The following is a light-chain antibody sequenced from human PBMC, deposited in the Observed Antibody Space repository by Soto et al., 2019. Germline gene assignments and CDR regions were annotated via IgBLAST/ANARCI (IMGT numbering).Light chain of an antibody. J-gene: IGKJ2*01. V-gene: IGKV3-11*01. CDR1: QSFSSY. CDR2: DAS. CDR3: QQRSNWPPKYT. Sequence: EIVLTQSPATLSLSPGERATLSCRASQSFSSYLAWYQQKPGLAPRLLIYDASNRATGIPARFSGSGSGTDFTLTISSLEPEDFAVYYCQQRSNWPPKYTFGQGTKLEIK.